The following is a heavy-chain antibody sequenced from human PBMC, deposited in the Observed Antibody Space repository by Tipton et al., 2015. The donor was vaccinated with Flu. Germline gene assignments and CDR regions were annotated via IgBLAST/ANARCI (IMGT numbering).Heavy chain of an antibody. Sequence: QSGAEVKKPGASVKLSCKASGYGFTSYEITWVRQAPGQGLELVGWISGYNGNTKYTQKFQGRVTMTADTPTTTAFMELTSLTSADTAMYYCARKEENGAYVYFDYWGQGTLVTVSS. CDR3: ARKEENGAYVYFDY. CDR2: ISGYNGNT. J-gene: IGHJ4*02. CDR1: GYGFTSYE. D-gene: IGHD4-17*01. V-gene: IGHV1-18*01.